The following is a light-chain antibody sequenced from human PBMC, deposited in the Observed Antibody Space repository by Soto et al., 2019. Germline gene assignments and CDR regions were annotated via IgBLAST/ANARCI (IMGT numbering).Light chain of an antibody. CDR3: QQYNNWPEGT. CDR2: GAS. Sequence: EIVMTQSPATLSVSPGERATLSCRASQSVSSNFLAWYQQKPGQAPRLLIYGASTRATGIPARFSGSGSGTEFTLTISSLQSEDFAVYYCQQYNNWPEGTFGQGTKVDIK. J-gene: IGKJ1*01. CDR1: QSVSSN. V-gene: IGKV3-15*01.